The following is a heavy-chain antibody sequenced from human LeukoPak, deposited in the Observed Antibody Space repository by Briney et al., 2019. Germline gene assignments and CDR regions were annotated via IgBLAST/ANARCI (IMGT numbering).Heavy chain of an antibody. D-gene: IGHD6-19*01. CDR2: IIPILGTA. J-gene: IGHJ4*02. Sequence: GASVKVSCKASGGTFSSYAISWVRQAPGQGLEWMGGIIPILGTANYAQKFQGRVTITADESTSTAYMELSSLRSEDTAVYYCATGLKQWLVLFDYWGQGTLVTVSS. CDR3: ATGLKQWLVLFDY. CDR1: GGTFSSYA. V-gene: IGHV1-69*13.